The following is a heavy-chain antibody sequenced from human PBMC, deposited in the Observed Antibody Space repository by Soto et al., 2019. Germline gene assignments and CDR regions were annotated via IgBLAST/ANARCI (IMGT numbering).Heavy chain of an antibody. Sequence: ASVKVSCKASGYTFTSSGISWVRQAPGQGLEWMGWISAYNGNTNYAPKLQGRVTMTTDTSTSTAYMELRSLRSDDTAVYYCAREWRYFDWSPTPDAFDIWGQGTMVTVSS. CDR2: ISAYNGNT. D-gene: IGHD3-9*01. CDR1: GYTFTSSG. J-gene: IGHJ3*02. CDR3: AREWRYFDWSPTPDAFDI. V-gene: IGHV1-18*04.